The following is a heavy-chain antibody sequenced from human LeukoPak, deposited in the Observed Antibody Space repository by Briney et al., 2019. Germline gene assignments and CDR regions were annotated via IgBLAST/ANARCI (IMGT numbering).Heavy chain of an antibody. CDR1: GYTFTSYY. D-gene: IGHD3-22*01. V-gene: IGHV1-46*01. CDR3: ARDPGDSSGYPTAFDI. CDR2: INPSGGST. Sequence: ASVRVSFKASGYTFTSYYMHWVRQAPGQGLEWMGIINPSGGSTSYAQKFQGRVTMTRDMSTSTVYMELSSLRSEDTAVYYCARDPGDSSGYPTAFDIWGQGTMVTVSS. J-gene: IGHJ3*02.